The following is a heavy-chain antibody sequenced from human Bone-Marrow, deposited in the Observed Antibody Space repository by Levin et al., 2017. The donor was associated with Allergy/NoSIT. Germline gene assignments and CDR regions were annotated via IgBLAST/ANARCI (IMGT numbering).Heavy chain of an antibody. CDR2: ISWNSGSI. CDR3: AKGWGIQLWLFDSFDI. V-gene: IGHV3-9*01. J-gene: IGHJ3*02. Sequence: GGSLRLSCAASGFTFDDYAMHWVRQAPGKGLEWVSGISWNSGSIGYADSVKGRFTISRDNAKNSLYLQMNSLRAEDTALYYCAKGWGIQLWLFDSFDIWGQGTMVTVSS. D-gene: IGHD5-18*01. CDR1: GFTFDDYA.